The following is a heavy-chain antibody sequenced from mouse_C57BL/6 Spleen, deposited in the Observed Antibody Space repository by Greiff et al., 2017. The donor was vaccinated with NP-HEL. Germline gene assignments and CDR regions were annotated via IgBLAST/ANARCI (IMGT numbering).Heavy chain of an antibody. CDR3: AREGQGFYYYCSFFAY. CDR2: ISDGGSYT. V-gene: IGHV5-4*01. J-gene: IGHJ3*01. D-gene: IGHD1-1*01. Sequence: EVMLVESGGGLVKPGGSLKLSCAASGFTFSSYAMSWGRQTPEKRLEWVATISDGGSYTYYPENVKGRFTISRDNAKNNLYLQMSHLKSEDTAMYYCAREGQGFYYYCSFFAYWGQGTLVTVSA. CDR1: GFTFSSYA.